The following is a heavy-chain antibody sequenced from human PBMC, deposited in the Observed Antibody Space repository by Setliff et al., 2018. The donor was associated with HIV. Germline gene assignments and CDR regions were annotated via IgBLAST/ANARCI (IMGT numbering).Heavy chain of an antibody. Sequence: PGGSLRLSCAASGFTFSTYSMVWVRQAPGKGLEWVSFITSSGTTIYYADSVKGRFIISRDNAKNSLYLQTNSLRAEDTAFYYCARGRVPGNYWGQGTLVTVSS. V-gene: IGHV3-48*01. CDR2: ITSSGTTI. D-gene: IGHD2-2*01. CDR1: GFTFSTYS. J-gene: IGHJ4*02. CDR3: ARGRVPGNY.